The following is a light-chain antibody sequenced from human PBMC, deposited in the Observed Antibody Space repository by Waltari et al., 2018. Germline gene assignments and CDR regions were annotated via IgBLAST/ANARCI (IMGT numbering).Light chain of an antibody. CDR1: QSVSSY. Sequence: EIVLTQSPATLSLSPGERATLSCRASQSVSSYLGWYQQKPGQAPRLLIYEASNRATGIPARFSGSGSGTDFTLTISSLEFEDFAVYYCQQRANWPLTFGGGTKVEVK. V-gene: IGKV3-11*01. J-gene: IGKJ4*01. CDR2: EAS. CDR3: QQRANWPLT.